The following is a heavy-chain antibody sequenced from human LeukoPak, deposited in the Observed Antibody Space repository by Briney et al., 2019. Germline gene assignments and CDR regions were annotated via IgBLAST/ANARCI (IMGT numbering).Heavy chain of an antibody. CDR2: MIPALNTA. CDR3: ANDFGAS. V-gene: IGHV1-69*11. CDR1: GGAFSVYA. D-gene: IGHD4-17*01. J-gene: IGHJ5*02. Sequence: SVKVSCMDSGGAFSVYAISCVRQAPGQGLEWMGRMIPALNTANYTQNFQDRVTITSDESTSSVYMHLTSLRSEDTAVYYCANDFGASWGQGTLVTVSS.